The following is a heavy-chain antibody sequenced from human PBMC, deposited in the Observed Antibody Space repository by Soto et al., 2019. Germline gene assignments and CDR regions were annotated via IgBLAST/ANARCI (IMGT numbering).Heavy chain of an antibody. CDR2: MNPNSGNT. J-gene: IGHJ6*02. CDR1: GYTFTSYD. D-gene: IGHD6-6*01. CDR3: AMSSSSYYYSYGMDV. V-gene: IGHV1-8*01. Sequence: ASVKVSCKASGYTFTSYDINWVRQATGQGLEWMGWMNPNSGNTGYAQKFQGRVTMTRNTSISTAYMELSSLRSEDTAVYYCAMSSSSYYYSYGMDVWGQGTMVTVSS.